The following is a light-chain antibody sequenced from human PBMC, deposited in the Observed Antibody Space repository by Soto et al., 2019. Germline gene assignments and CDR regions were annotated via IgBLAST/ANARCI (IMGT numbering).Light chain of an antibody. Sequence: QSALPQPPSVSGAPGQMVTISCTGSSSNIGAGYDVHWYQQLPGTAPKLLIYGNGNRPSGVPDRFSGSKSGTSASLAITGLQAEDEADYYCQSYDSSLSGSGVVFGGGTKVTVL. V-gene: IGLV1-40*01. CDR3: QSYDSSLSGSGVV. J-gene: IGLJ2*01. CDR2: GNG. CDR1: SSNIGAGYD.